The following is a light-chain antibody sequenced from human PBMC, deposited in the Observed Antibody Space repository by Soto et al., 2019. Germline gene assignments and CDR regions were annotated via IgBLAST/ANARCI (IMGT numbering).Light chain of an antibody. Sequence: DIQMTQFPSSVSASVGDRVSITCRASQGISIWLAWYQQKPGKAPKLLIYAASSLQGGVPSRFSGSGSGTDFTLTISSLQPEDFAPYYCQQTNTFPSTFGQGTRLDIK. CDR3: QQTNTFPST. CDR2: AAS. J-gene: IGKJ5*01. CDR1: QGISIW. V-gene: IGKV1D-12*01.